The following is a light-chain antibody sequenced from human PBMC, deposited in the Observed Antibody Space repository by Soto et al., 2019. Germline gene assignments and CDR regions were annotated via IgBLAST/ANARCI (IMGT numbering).Light chain of an antibody. Sequence: QSVLTQPASVSGSPGQSITISCTGTSSDVGSYNLVSWYQQHPGKAPKLMIYEVGKRPSGVSNRFAGSKSGNTASLTISGLQAEDEADYYCCSYAGSSTTAHVFGTGTKVTVL. V-gene: IGLV2-23*02. J-gene: IGLJ1*01. CDR3: CSYAGSSTTAHV. CDR2: EVG. CDR1: SSDVGSYNL.